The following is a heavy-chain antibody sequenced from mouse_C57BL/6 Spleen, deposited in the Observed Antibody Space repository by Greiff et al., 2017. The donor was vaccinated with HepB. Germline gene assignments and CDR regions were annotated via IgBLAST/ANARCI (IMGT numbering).Heavy chain of an antibody. V-gene: IGHV1-55*01. Sequence: VQLQQPGAELVKPGASVKMSCKASGYTFTSYWITWVKQRPGQGLEWIGDIYPGSGSTNYNEKFKSKATLTVDTSSSTAYLQLSSLTSEDSEVYYCAREGYGSSLFAYWGQGTLVTVSA. D-gene: IGHD1-1*01. CDR3: AREGYGSSLFAY. CDR2: IYPGSGST. J-gene: IGHJ3*01. CDR1: GYTFTSYW.